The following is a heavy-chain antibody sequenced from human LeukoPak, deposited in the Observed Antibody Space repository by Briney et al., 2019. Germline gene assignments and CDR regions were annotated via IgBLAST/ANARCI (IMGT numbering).Heavy chain of an antibody. CDR3: ARGPGYSSSWYAGY. CDR2: IYYSGST. D-gene: IGHD6-13*01. CDR1: GGSISSSSYY. J-gene: IGHJ4*02. Sequence: PSETLSLTCTVSGGSISSSSYYWGWIRQPPGKGLEWIGSIYYSGSTYYNPSLKSRVTISVDTSKNQFSLKLSSVTAADTAVYYCARGPGYSSSWYAGYWGQGTLVTVSS. V-gene: IGHV4-39*01.